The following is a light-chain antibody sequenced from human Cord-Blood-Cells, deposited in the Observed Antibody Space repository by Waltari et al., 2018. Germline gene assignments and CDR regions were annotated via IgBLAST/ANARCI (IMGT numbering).Light chain of an antibody. CDR1: QSVSSSY. J-gene: IGKJ4*01. Sequence: DIVLTQSPGTLSLSPGERATLSCRASQSVSSSYLAWYQQKPGQAPRLLSYGASSSATGIPDRFSGSGSGTDFTLTISRLEPEDFAVYYCQQYGSSPPLTFGGGTKVEIK. V-gene: IGKV3-20*01. CDR3: QQYGSSPPLT. CDR2: GAS.